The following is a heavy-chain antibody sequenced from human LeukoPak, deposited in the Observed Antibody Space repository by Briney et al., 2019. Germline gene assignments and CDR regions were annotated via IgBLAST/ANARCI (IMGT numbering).Heavy chain of an antibody. Sequence: GGSLRLSCAASGFTFSSYSMNWVRQAPGKGLEWVSSISGSSSYINYADSVKGRFTVSRDNAQNSLFLQLNSLRAEDTAVYYCARDPYSSGWYKDAFDIWGQGTMVTVSS. J-gene: IGHJ3*02. CDR2: ISGSSSYI. CDR3: ARDPYSSGWYKDAFDI. V-gene: IGHV3-21*01. D-gene: IGHD6-19*01. CDR1: GFTFSSYS.